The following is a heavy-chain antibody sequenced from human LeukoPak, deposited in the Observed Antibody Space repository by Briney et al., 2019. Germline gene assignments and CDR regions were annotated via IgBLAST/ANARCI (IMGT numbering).Heavy chain of an antibody. CDR1: GDSVSRNSAA. CDR3: AKGSGYEAQYYYYYMDV. J-gene: IGHJ6*03. V-gene: IGHV6-1*01. D-gene: IGHD5-12*01. Sequence: SQTLSLTCAISGDSVSRNSAAWNWIRQSPSRGLEWLGRTYYRSKWYTDYAVSVKSRITINPDTSKNQFSLQLNSVTPEDTAVYYCAKGSGYEAQYYYYYMDVWGKGTTVTISS. CDR2: TYYRSKWYT.